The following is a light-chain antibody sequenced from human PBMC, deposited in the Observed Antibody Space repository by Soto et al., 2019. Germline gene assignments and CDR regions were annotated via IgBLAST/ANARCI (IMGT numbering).Light chain of an antibody. V-gene: IGKV1-5*03. CDR1: QTISDW. Sequence: IQLTQSPSTLSASVGDSVTITCRASQTISDWLAWFQQKPGQAPRLLIYKVSNLESGVPSRFSGSGSGTEFTLTISSLQPDDCATYYCQHPGTFGQGTKVEI. J-gene: IGKJ1*01. CDR2: KVS. CDR3: QHPGT.